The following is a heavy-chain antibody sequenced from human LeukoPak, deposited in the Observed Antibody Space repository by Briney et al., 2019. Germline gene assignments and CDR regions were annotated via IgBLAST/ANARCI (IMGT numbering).Heavy chain of an antibody. CDR1: GDSLSSYY. D-gene: IGHD2-21*02. J-gene: IGHJ4*02. CDR3: ARSVTSYYFDY. CDR2: ISYNGNP. Sequence: PSETLSLTCTVSGDSLSSYYWHWIRQPPGKGLEWIGYISYNGNPNYNPSLKSRVTISEDASKNQFSLRLNSVTAADTAVYYCARSVTSYYFDYWGQGTLVTVSS. V-gene: IGHV4-59*01.